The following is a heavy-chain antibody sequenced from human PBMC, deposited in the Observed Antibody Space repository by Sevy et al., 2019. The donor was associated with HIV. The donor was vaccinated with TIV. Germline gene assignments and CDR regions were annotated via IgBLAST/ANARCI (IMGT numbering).Heavy chain of an antibody. J-gene: IGHJ3*02. V-gene: IGHV3-21*01. CDR3: ARSTMIVVAFDAFDI. CDR2: ISSSSSYI. D-gene: IGHD3-22*01. Sequence: LSLTCAASGFTFSSYSMNWVRQAPGKGLEWVSSISSSSSYIYYADSVKGRFTISRDNAKNSLYLQMNSLRAEDTAVYYCARSTMIVVAFDAFDIWGQGTMVTVSS. CDR1: GFTFSSYS.